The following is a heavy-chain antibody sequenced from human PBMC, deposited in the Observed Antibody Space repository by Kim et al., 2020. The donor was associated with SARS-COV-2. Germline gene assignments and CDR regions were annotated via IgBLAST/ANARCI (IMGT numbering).Heavy chain of an antibody. CDR3: ARGITFGGVIVIRRAWFDP. J-gene: IGHJ5*02. Sequence: SETLSLTCTVSGGSVSSGSYYWSWIRQPPGKGLEWIGYIYYSGSTNYNPSLKSRVTISVDTSKNQFSLKLSSVTAADTAVYYCARGITFGGVIVIRRAWFDPWGQEPWSPSPQ. V-gene: IGHV4-61*01. CDR1: GGSVSSGSYY. D-gene: IGHD3-16*02. CDR2: IYYSGST.